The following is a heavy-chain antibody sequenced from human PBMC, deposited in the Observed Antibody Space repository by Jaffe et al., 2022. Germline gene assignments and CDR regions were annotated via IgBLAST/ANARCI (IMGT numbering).Heavy chain of an antibody. CDR3: ARGFDGGRSLLWFRELPAYYFDY. Sequence: QVQLQQWGAGLLKPSETLSLTCAVYGGSFSGYYWSWIRQPPGKGLEWIGEINHSGSTNYNPSLKSRVTISVDTSKNQFSLKLSSVTAADTAVYYCARGFDGGRSLLWFRELPAYYFDYWGQGTLVTVSS. V-gene: IGHV4-34*01. J-gene: IGHJ4*02. D-gene: IGHD3-10*01. CDR1: GGSFSGYY. CDR2: INHSGST.